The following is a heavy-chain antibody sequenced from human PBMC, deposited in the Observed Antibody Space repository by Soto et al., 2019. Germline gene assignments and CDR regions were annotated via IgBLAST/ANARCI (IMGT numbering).Heavy chain of an antibody. V-gene: IGHV4-30-2*01. CDR1: GGSLSSSAYS. Sequence: SETLSLTCAVSGGSLSSSAYSWSWIRQPPGKGLEWIGFIYQSGSTYYNPSLKSRVTMSLDRPKNQFSLKLSSVTAADTAVYYCARELLFYDSDGFAWDDAFDIWGQGTMVT. CDR3: ARELLFYDSDGFAWDDAFDI. J-gene: IGHJ3*02. CDR2: IYQSGST. D-gene: IGHD3-22*01.